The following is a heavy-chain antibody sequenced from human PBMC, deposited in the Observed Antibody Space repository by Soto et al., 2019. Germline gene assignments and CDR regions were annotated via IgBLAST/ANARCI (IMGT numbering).Heavy chain of an antibody. CDR1: GFTFSSNW. D-gene: IGHD1-20*01. CDR3: GKGGEYNTDSIDS. Sequence: EVQLVESGGALVQPGGSLRLSCAASGFTFSSNWMHWVRQTPGKGLEWVSRVNSGASDISYADSVKGRFTISRDNAKNTVYLQMSSLRVEDTAVYYCGKGGEYNTDSIDSWGPGTLVTVSS. CDR2: VNSGASDI. J-gene: IGHJ4*02. V-gene: IGHV3-74*01.